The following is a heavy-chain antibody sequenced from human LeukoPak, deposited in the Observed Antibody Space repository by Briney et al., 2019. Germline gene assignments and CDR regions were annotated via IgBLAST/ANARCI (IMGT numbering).Heavy chain of an antibody. V-gene: IGHV3-15*01. J-gene: IGHJ5*02. CDR2: IKSKTDGGTT. D-gene: IGHD5-12*01. CDR1: GFTFSNFW. Sequence: AGGSLRLSCAASGFTFSNFWMSWVRQAPGKGLEWVGLIKSKTDGGTTDYTAPVKGRFTISRDDSKHTLSLQMNSLKTEDTAVYYCTTGQGSAYAPWGQGTLVTVSS. CDR3: TTGQGSAYAP.